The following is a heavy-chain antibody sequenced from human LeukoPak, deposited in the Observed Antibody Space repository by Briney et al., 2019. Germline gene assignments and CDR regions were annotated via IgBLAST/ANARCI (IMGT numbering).Heavy chain of an antibody. CDR1: GFTFSTYA. V-gene: IGHV3-23*01. D-gene: IGHD3-22*01. CDR3: VKASYSSGYSYSY. Sequence: GGSLRLSCAASGFTFSTYAMSWIRQAPGKGLEWVSAISSGGGNTDYADSVKGRFTISRDNSKNTVFLQMNSLRAEDTAVYSCVKASYSSGYSYSYWGQGTLVTVSS. J-gene: IGHJ4*02. CDR2: ISSGGGNT.